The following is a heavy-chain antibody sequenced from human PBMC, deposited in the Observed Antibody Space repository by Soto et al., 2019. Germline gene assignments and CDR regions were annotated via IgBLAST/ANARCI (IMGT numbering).Heavy chain of an antibody. CDR1: GYRFTSYW. V-gene: IGHV5-51*01. Sequence: GESLKISCKVSGYRFTSYWIACVRQMHGKGLEWMGIIYPGDSDTRYSPSFQGQVTMSADKSISTAYLQWSSLKASDTAMYYCAGKYSRCRRWFLDHRGQGNMVTVSS. D-gene: IGHD1-26*01. J-gene: IGHJ4*02. CDR2: IYPGDSDT. CDR3: AGKYSRCRRWFLDH.